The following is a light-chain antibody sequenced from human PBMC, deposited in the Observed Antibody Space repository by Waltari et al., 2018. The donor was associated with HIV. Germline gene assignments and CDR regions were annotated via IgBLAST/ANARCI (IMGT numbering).Light chain of an antibody. V-gene: IGKV1-5*03. CDR1: QSVSRW. CDR3: QQYNNYWT. Sequence: DVQITQSPSTLSAPVGDTTPSTCRPSQSVSRWLAWYQQKPGKAPKPLIDKASSLESGVPSRFSGSGSGTEFTLTIRSLQPDDFATYYCQQYNNYWTFGQGTKVEI. J-gene: IGKJ1*01. CDR2: KAS.